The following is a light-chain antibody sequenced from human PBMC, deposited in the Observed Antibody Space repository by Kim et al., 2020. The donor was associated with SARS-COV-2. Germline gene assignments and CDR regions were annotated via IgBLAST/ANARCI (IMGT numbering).Light chain of an antibody. CDR1: KLGDNY. CDR2: QDF. V-gene: IGLV3-1*01. CDR3: QAWDRSTFWV. Sequence: SYELTQPPSVSVSPGQTANITCSGDKLGDNYVCWYQQKPGQSPMLVIYQDFRRPSGIPGRFSGSNSGTTATLTISGVQTMDEAEYFCQAWDRSTFWVFGGETQLTVL. J-gene: IGLJ3*02.